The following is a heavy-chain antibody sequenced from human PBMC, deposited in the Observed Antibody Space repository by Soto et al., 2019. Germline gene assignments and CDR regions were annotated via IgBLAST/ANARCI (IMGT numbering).Heavy chain of an antibody. Sequence: GGSLRLSCAATVFTVSSHYMTWVRQTPGEGLEWVSIIYASDSTFYEDSVKGRFTISRDNSKNTVYLHLNSLRAEDTAMYYCATPVTRLIAFDLWGQGTMVTVSS. CDR1: VFTVSSHY. V-gene: IGHV3-53*01. CDR2: IYASDST. D-gene: IGHD4-17*01. J-gene: IGHJ3*01. CDR3: ATPVTRLIAFDL.